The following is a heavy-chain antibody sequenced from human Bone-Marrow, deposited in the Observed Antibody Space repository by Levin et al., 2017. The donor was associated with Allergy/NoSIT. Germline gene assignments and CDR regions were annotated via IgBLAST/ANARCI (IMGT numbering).Heavy chain of an antibody. CDR1: GGSISSSSYY. CDR2: IYYSGST. Sequence: SETLSLTCTVSGGSISSSSYYWGWIRQPPGKGLEWIGSIYYSGSTYYNPSLKSRVTISVDTSKNQFSLKLSSVTAADTAVYYCARQRWRVATMRGYAFDIWGQGTMVTVSS. CDR3: ARQRWRVATMRGYAFDI. D-gene: IGHD5-12*01. J-gene: IGHJ3*02. V-gene: IGHV4-39*01.